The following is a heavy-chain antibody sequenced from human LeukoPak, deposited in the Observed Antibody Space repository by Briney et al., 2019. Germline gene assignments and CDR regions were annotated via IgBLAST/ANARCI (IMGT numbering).Heavy chain of an antibody. CDR2: IYHSGST. Sequence: PSETLSLTRTVSGGSISSYYWSWIRQPPGKGLEWIGYIYHSGSTYYNPSLKSRVTISVDRSKNQFSLKLSSVTAADTAVYYCAREGIDTVDYWGQGTLVTVSS. J-gene: IGHJ4*02. CDR3: AREGIDTVDY. D-gene: IGHD3-10*01. V-gene: IGHV4-59*12. CDR1: GGSISSYY.